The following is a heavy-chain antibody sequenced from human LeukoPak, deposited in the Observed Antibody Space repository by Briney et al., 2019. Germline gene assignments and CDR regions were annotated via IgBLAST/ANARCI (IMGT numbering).Heavy chain of an antibody. D-gene: IGHD6-13*01. Sequence: GGSLRLSCAASGFTFSSYGMHWVRQAPGKGLEWVAVISYDGSNKYYADSVKGRFTISRDNSKNTLYLQMNSLRAEDTAVYYCARPFRGVAAAGTSYFDYWGQGTLVTVSS. CDR1: GFTFSSYG. J-gene: IGHJ4*02. CDR2: ISYDGSNK. CDR3: ARPFRGVAAAGTSYFDY. V-gene: IGHV3-30*03.